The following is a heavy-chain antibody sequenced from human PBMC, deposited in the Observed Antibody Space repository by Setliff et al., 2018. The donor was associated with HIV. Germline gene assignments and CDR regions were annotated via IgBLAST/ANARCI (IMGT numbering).Heavy chain of an antibody. CDR2: IFYSGHT. CDR3: ARGVAAAGL. J-gene: IGHJ4*02. D-gene: IGHD6-13*01. V-gene: IGHV4-39*07. Sequence: ETLSLTCTVSGGSISSSSYYWAWIRQPPGKGLEWIGNIFYSGHTFYNPSLRSRVTIPVDTSKNQFSLKLSSVTAADTALYYCARGVAAAGLWGQGTLVTVSS. CDR1: GGSISSSSYY.